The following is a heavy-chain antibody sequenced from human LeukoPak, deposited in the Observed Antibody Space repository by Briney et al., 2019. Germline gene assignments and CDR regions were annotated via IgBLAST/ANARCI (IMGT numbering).Heavy chain of an antibody. CDR2: ISYDGSNK. D-gene: IGHD6-13*01. Sequence: GGSLRLSCAASGFTFSSYGMQWVRQAPGKGLEWVAVISYDGSNKYYADSVKGRFTISRDNSKNTLYLQMNSLRAEDTAVYYCAKRMGPSIAAADLDYWGQGTLVTVSS. V-gene: IGHV3-30*18. J-gene: IGHJ4*02. CDR3: AKRMGPSIAAADLDY. CDR1: GFTFSSYG.